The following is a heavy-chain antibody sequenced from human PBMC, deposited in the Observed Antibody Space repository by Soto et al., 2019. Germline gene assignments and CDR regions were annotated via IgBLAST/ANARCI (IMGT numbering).Heavy chain of an antibody. D-gene: IGHD3-16*02. CDR2: IYPGDSDT. V-gene: IGHV5-51*01. CDR3: ARLHPEEYDYVWGSYRSFSYFDY. CDR1: GYSFTSYW. J-gene: IGHJ4*02. Sequence: GESLKISCKGSGYSFTSYWIGWVRQMPGKGLEWMGIIYPGDSDTRYSPSFQGQVTISADKSISTAYLQWSSLKASDTAMYYCARLHPEEYDYVWGSYRSFSYFDYWGQGTLVTVSS.